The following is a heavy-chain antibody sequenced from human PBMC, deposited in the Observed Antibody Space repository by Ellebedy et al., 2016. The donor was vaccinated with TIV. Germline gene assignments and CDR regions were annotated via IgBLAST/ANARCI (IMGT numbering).Heavy chain of an antibody. V-gene: IGHV3-48*01. CDR1: GFTFSSYS. CDR2: ISSSSSTI. Sequence: GGSLRLSXAASGFTFSSYSMNWVRQAPGKGLEWVSYISSSSSTIYYADSVKGRFTISRDNSKNTLYLQMNSLRAEDTAVYYCARVVGVYYYGSEGAFDIWGQGTMVTVSS. D-gene: IGHD3-10*01. J-gene: IGHJ3*02. CDR3: ARVVGVYYYGSEGAFDI.